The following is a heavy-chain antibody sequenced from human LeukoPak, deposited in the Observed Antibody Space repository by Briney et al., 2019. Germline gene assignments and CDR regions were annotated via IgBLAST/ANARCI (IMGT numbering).Heavy chain of an antibody. J-gene: IGHJ1*01. V-gene: IGHV3-30-3*01. D-gene: IGHD4-17*01. Sequence: GGSLRLSCAASGFTFSSYAMHWVRQAPGKGLEWVAVISYDGSNKYYADSVKGRFTISRDNSKNTLYLQMNSLRAEDTAVYYCARDIDYGDYGAYFQHWGQGTLVTVSS. CDR3: ARDIDYGDYGAYFQH. CDR1: GFTFSSYA. CDR2: ISYDGSNK.